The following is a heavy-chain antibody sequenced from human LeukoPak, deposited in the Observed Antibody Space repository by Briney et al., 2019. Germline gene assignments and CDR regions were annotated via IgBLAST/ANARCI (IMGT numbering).Heavy chain of an antibody. CDR1: GFTFSSYS. V-gene: IGHV3-21*01. CDR3: ARGITMVQGVIIAFDY. Sequence: PGGSLRLSCAASGFTFSSYSMNWVRQAPGKGLEWVSSISSSSSYIYYADSVKGRFTISRDNAKNSLYLQMNSLRAEDTAVYYCARGITMVQGVIIAFDYWGQGTLVTVSS. D-gene: IGHD3-10*01. CDR2: ISSSSSYI. J-gene: IGHJ4*02.